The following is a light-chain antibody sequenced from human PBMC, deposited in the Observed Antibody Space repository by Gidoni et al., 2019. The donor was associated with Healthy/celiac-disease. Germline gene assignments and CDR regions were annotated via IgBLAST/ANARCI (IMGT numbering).Light chain of an antibody. Sequence: AIQMTQSPSSLSASVGDRVTITCRASQGIRNDLGWYQQKPGKAPKLLIYAASSLQSGVPSRFSGSGSDTDFTLTISSLQPEDFANYYCLQDYNYPRTFGQGTKVEIK. CDR1: QGIRND. CDR3: LQDYNYPRT. J-gene: IGKJ1*01. CDR2: AAS. V-gene: IGKV1-6*01.